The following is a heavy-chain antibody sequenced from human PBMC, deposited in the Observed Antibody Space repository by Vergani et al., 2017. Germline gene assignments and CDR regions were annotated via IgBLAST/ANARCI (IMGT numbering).Heavy chain of an antibody. J-gene: IGHJ4*02. V-gene: IGHV1-46*01. Sequence: QVQLVQSGAEVKKPGASVKVSCKASGYTFTSYYIHWVRQAPGQGLEWMGIINPSGGSTSYAQRFQGRVTMTRDTSTSTAYMELSRLRSDDTAVYYCARVARRKENNFDYWGQGTLVTVSS. CDR2: INPSGGST. D-gene: IGHD1-26*01. CDR3: ARVARRKENNFDY. CDR1: GYTFTSYY.